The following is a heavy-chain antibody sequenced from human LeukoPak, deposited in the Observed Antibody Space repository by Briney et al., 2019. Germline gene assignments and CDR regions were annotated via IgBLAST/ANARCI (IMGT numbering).Heavy chain of an antibody. Sequence: SETLSLTCAVYGGPFSGYYWSWIRQPPGKGLEWIGEINHSGSTNYNPSLKSRVTISVDTSKNQFSLKLSSVTAADTAVYYCARATPATRWFGDWGQGTLVTVSS. V-gene: IGHV4-34*01. CDR1: GGPFSGYY. D-gene: IGHD3-10*01. CDR2: INHSGST. J-gene: IGHJ4*02. CDR3: ARATPATRWFGD.